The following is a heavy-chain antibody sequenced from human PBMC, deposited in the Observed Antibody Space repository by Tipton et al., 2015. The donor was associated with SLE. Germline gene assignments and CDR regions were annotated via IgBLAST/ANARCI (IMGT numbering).Heavy chain of an antibody. J-gene: IGHJ4*02. CDR2: IQGRENT. CDR3: ARVLDVLDY. V-gene: IGHV4-59*02. D-gene: IGHD1-1*01. CDR1: GVSVTNYY. Sequence: TLSLTCTVSGVSVTNYYWSWIRQPPGKRLEWIGFIQGRENTNYNPSLESRVTISVDTSKNQFSLQLTSVTAADTAIYYCARVLDVLDYWGQGTLVTVSS.